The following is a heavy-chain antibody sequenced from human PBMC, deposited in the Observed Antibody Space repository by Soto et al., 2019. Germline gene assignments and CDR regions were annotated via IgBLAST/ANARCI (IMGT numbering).Heavy chain of an antibody. CDR1: GLSFGDDA. CDR3: ARDVGTQMDFWSTSGMDV. CDR2: ITYDGSTK. D-gene: IGHD3-3*01. V-gene: IGHV3-30-3*01. Sequence: GGSLRLSCAASGLSFGDDAMYWVRQAPGKGLEWVAVITYDGSTKFYADSVRGRFTISRDNSKSTLYLQMASLISKDTAVYYCARDVGTQMDFWSTSGMDVWGQGTPVTVSS. J-gene: IGHJ6*02.